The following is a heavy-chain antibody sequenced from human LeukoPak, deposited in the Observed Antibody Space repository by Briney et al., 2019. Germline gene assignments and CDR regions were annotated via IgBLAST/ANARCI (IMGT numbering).Heavy chain of an antibody. CDR1: GFTFSSYT. V-gene: IGHV3-30*04. J-gene: IGHJ4*02. D-gene: IGHD4-17*01. CDR3: ARVYDYGDLYFDY. CDR2: ISYDGSSK. Sequence: QAGGSLRLSCAASGFTFSSYTMHWVRQAPGKGLEWVAVISYDGSSKYDADSVKGRFTISRDNSKNTLHLQMNSLRAEDTAVYYCARVYDYGDLYFDYWGQGTLVTVSS.